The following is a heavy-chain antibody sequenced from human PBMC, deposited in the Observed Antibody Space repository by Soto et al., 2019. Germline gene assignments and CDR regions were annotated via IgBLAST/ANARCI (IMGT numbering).Heavy chain of an antibody. V-gene: IGHV3-30*18. CDR2: ISYDGSNK. CDR1: GFTFSSYG. D-gene: IGHD1-1*01. J-gene: IGHJ4*01. CDR3: AKDLTPYGREPGAY. Sequence: QVQLVESGGGVVQPGRSLRLSCAASGFTFSSYGMHWVRQAPGKGREWVAVISYDGSNKYYADSVKGRFTISRDNSKNTLYLQMNSLRAEDTALYYCAKDLTPYGREPGAYWGHGTLVTVSS.